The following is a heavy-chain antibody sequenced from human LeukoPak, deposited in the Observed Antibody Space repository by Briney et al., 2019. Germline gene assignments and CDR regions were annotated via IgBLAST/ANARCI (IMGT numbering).Heavy chain of an antibody. J-gene: IGHJ4*02. D-gene: IGHD3-22*01. CDR1: GGTFSSYA. CDR2: IIPILGIA. Sequence: GASVKVSCKASGGTFSSYAISWVRQAPGQGLEWMGRIIPILGIADYAQKFQGRVTITADKSTSTAYMELSSLRSEDTAVYYCARDPLQYYYDSSGYYDFDYWGQGTLVTVSS. CDR3: ARDPLQYYYDSSGYYDFDY. V-gene: IGHV1-69*04.